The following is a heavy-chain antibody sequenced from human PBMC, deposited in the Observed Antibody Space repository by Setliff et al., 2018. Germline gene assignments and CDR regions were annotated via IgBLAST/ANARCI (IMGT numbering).Heavy chain of an antibody. V-gene: IGHV3-7*01. CDR3: AKDGGMGMVKAYYYGLDV. Sequence: GGSLRLSCGASGFTYNNCWVSWVRQAPGKGLEWLASVNPHGTEKYYADSVKGRFTISRDNAQNSLHLQMDSLRAEDTAVYYCAKDGGMGMVKAYYYGLDVWGQGTSVTVSS. J-gene: IGHJ6*02. CDR1: GFTYNNCW. CDR2: VNPHGTEK. D-gene: IGHD5-18*01.